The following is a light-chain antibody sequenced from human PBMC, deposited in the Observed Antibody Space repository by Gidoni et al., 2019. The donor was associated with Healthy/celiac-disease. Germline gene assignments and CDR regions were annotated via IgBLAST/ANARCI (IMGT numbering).Light chain of an antibody. J-gene: IGKJ5*01. CDR3: QQYGSSLAIT. Sequence: EIVLTQSPGTLSLSPGERATLSCMASQSVSSSYLAWYQQKPGQAPRLLIYCASSRADGILDRVSGSGSGTDFTLTISRLEPEDFAVYYCQQYGSSLAITFGQGTRLEIK. CDR2: CAS. V-gene: IGKV3-20*01. CDR1: QSVSSSY.